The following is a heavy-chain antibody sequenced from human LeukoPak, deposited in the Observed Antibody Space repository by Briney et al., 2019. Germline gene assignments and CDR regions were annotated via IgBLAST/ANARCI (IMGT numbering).Heavy chain of an antibody. D-gene: IGHD2-15*01. CDR2: IYTSGST. Sequence: SETLSLTCTVSGGSISSYYWSWIRQPAGKGLVWIGRIYTSGSTNYNPSLKSRVTMSVDTSKNQFSLKLSSVTAADTAVYYCARDWVGPVGFDPWGQGTLVTVSS. J-gene: IGHJ5*02. CDR1: GGSISSYY. CDR3: ARDWVGPVGFDP. V-gene: IGHV4-4*07.